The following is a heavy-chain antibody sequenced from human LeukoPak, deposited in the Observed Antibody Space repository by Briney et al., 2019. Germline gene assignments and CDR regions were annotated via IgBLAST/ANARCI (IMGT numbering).Heavy chain of an antibody. CDR1: GFTFSTCT. CDR2: ISSGSSTI. Sequence: GGSLRLSCVASGFTFSTCTMNWVRQAPGKGLEWVSYISSGSSTIYYADSVKGRFTISRDNAKNSLYLQMNSLRDEDTAVYYCARHFYESESYFPYYFDYWGQGTLVTVSS. CDR3: ARHFYESESYFPYYFDY. V-gene: IGHV3-48*02. J-gene: IGHJ4*02. D-gene: IGHD3-10*01.